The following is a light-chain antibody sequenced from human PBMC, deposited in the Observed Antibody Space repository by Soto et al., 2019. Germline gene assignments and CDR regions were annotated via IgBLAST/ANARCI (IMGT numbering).Light chain of an antibody. CDR1: QSVSSRF. Sequence: EIVLTQSPGTLSLSPGERATLSCRASQSVSSRFLAWYQQKPGQAPRLLIYDASKRATGVPARFSGSGSGTDFTLTISSLEPEDFAVYYCQQRSSWLTFGGGTKVE. V-gene: IGKV3D-20*02. CDR3: QQRSSWLT. J-gene: IGKJ4*01. CDR2: DAS.